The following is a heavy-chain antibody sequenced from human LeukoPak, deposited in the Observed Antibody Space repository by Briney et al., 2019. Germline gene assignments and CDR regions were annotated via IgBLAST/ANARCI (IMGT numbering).Heavy chain of an antibody. CDR1: GGSISSYY. Sequence: PSETLSLTCTVSGGSISSYYWSWIRQPPGKGLEWIGYIYYSGSTNYNPSLKSRVTISVDTSKNQFSLKLSSVTAADTAVYYCARRGITMVRGVIIPSFDYWGQGTLVTVSS. CDR2: IYYSGST. V-gene: IGHV4-59*01. CDR3: ARRGITMVRGVIIPSFDY. J-gene: IGHJ4*02. D-gene: IGHD3-10*01.